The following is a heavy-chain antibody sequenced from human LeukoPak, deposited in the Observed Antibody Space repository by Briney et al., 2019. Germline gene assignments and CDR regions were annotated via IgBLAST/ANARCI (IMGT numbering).Heavy chain of an antibody. D-gene: IGHD3-10*01. Sequence: SETLSLTCAVYGGSFSGYYWSWIRQPPGKGLEWIGEINHSGSTNYNPSLKSRVTISVDTSKNQSSLKLSSVTAADTAVYYCARGLLWFGESWFDPWGQGTLVTVSS. J-gene: IGHJ5*02. CDR3: ARGLLWFGESWFDP. V-gene: IGHV4-34*01. CDR2: INHSGST. CDR1: GGSFSGYY.